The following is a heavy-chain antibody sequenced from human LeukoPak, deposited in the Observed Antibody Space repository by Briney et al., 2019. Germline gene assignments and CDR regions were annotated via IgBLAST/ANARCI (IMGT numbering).Heavy chain of an antibody. D-gene: IGHD3-10*01. V-gene: IGHV4-59*11. CDR2: THYTGDT. CDR3: GRNLGSGRDH. J-gene: IGHJ4*02. Sequence: PWETLSLTCNVSGTSFSGPYWNWIRQPPGKGLEWRGYTHYTGDTNYNPTLKSRLTMSVDTSNNQVYLRLRCVTAADTAVYYCGRNLGSGRDHWGQGTLVTVSS. CDR1: GTSFSGPY.